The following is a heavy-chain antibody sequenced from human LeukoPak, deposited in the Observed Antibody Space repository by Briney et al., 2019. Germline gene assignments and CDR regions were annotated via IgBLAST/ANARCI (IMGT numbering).Heavy chain of an antibody. Sequence: PSETLSLTCAVYGGSFSGYYWSWIRQPPGKGLEWIGEINHSGSTNYNPSLKSRVTISVDTSKNQFSLKLSSVTAADTAVYYCARGRFGLNYYDSSGYWYYFDYWGQGTLVTVSS. CDR2: INHSGST. CDR1: GGSFSGYY. D-gene: IGHD3-22*01. V-gene: IGHV4-34*01. CDR3: ARGRFGLNYYDSSGYWYYFDY. J-gene: IGHJ4*02.